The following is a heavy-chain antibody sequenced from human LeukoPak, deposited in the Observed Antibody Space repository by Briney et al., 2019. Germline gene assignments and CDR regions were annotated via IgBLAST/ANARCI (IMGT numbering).Heavy chain of an antibody. CDR1: GYTFTSHG. CDR2: VSAYNGNT. CDR3: ARDDNYGSGQPDD. D-gene: IGHD3-10*01. V-gene: IGHV1-18*01. Sequence: ASVKVSCKASGYTFTSHGISWVRQAPGQGLEWMGWVSAYNGNTNYAQKLQGRVTMTTDTSTSTVYMELRSLRSDDTAVYYCARDDNYGSGQPDDWGQGTLVTVSS. J-gene: IGHJ4*02.